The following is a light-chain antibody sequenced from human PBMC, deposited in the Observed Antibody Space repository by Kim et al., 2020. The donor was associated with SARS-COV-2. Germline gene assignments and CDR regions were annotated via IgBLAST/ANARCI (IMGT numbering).Light chain of an antibody. CDR3: AVWDDSLNGVV. CDR2: TNY. Sequence: GQRVTISCSGGISNIGSNAVNWYRHLPGTTPKLLIHTNYQRPSGVPDRFSGSKSDTSASLAISGLQSEDEADYYCAVWDDSLNGVVFGGGTKVTVL. J-gene: IGLJ2*01. CDR1: ISNIGSNA. V-gene: IGLV1-44*01.